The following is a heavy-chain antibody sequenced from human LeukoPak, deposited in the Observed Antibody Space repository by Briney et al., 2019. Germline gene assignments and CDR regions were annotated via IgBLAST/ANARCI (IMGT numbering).Heavy chain of an antibody. Sequence: SETLSLTCAVYGGSFSGYYWSWIRQPPGKGLEWIGEINHSGSTNYNPSLKSRVTISVDMSKNQFSLKLSSVTAADTAVYYCARRKYYDSSGYYPHDPFDYWGQGTLVTVSS. CDR3: ARRKYYDSSGYYPHDPFDY. V-gene: IGHV4-34*01. D-gene: IGHD3-22*01. CDR1: GGSFSGYY. J-gene: IGHJ4*02. CDR2: INHSGST.